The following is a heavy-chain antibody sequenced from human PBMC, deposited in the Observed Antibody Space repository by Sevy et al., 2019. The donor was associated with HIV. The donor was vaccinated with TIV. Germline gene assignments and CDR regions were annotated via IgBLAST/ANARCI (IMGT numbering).Heavy chain of an antibody. J-gene: IGHJ4*02. CDR2: ISYDVSKK. CDR1: GFTFSSYA. V-gene: IGHV3-30*09. Sequence: GGSLRLSCAASGFTFSSYALLWVRQAPGKGLEWVSLISYDVSKKYYSDSVKGRFAISRDESKTTLFLQMNSLRSEDTAIYYCARVGVSYCTDDCYHRFDYWGRGTLVTVSS. CDR3: ARVGVSYCTDDCYHRFDY. D-gene: IGHD2-21*02.